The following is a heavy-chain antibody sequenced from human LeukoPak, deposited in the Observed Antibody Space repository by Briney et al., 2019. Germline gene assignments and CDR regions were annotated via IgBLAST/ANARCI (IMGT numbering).Heavy chain of an antibody. CDR3: AARDFWSGPAFDC. J-gene: IGHJ4*02. CDR2: IRYDGSDK. Sequence: GGSLRLSCAASGFTFSSNGTHWVRQAPGKGLEWVAFIRYDGSDKYYADSVKGRFTISRDNSKNTLYLQMNSLRVEDTAVYYCAARDFWSGPAFDCWGQGTLVTVSS. V-gene: IGHV3-30*02. CDR1: GFTFSSNG. D-gene: IGHD3-3*01.